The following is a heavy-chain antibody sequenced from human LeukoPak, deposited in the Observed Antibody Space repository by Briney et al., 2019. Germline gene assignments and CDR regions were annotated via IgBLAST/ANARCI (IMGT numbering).Heavy chain of an antibody. D-gene: IGHD3-10*01. CDR3: VTGFGELSGWFDP. V-gene: IGHV1-8*01. Sequence: ASVKVSCKASGYTFTSYDINWARQATGQGLEWMGWMNPNSGNTGYAQKFQGRVTMTRNTSISTAYMELSSLRAEDTAVYYCVTGFGELSGWFDPWGQGTLVTVSS. CDR1: GYTFTSYD. J-gene: IGHJ5*02. CDR2: MNPNSGNT.